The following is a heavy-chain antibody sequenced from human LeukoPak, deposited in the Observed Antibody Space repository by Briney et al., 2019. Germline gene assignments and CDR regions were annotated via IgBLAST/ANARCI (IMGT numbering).Heavy chain of an antibody. CDR3: AREKSRFGELSFDY. CDR1: GFTFSSYG. D-gene: IGHD3-10*01. J-gene: IGHJ4*02. Sequence: PGGSLRLSCAASGFTFSSYGMHWVRQAPGKGPEWVALISYDGSTKYYADSVKGRFAISRDNSKNTLYLQMNSLRAEDTAVYYCAREKSRFGELSFDYWGQGTLVTVSS. V-gene: IGHV3-30*03. CDR2: ISYDGSTK.